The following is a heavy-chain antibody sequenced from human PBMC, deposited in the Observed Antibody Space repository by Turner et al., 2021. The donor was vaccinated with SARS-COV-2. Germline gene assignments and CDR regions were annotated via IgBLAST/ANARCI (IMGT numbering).Heavy chain of an antibody. D-gene: IGHD3-10*02. CDR2: IYYSGST. CDR3: ASETRYYSGRGWFDP. CDR1: GGSISSSSYY. J-gene: IGHJ5*02. V-gene: IGHV4-39*01. Sequence: LQLQESGPGLVKPSETLSLTCTVSGGSISSSSYYWGWIRQPPGKGLEWIGSIYYSGSTYYNPSLKSRVTISVDTSKNQFSLKLSSVTAADTAGYYCASETRYYSGRGWFDPWGQGTLVTVSS.